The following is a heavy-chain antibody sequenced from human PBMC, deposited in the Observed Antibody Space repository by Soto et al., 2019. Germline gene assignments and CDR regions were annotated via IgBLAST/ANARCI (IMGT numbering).Heavy chain of an antibody. D-gene: IGHD2-21*02. CDR2: MYNTGST. CDR1: GGSISRYY. J-gene: IGHJ6*02. V-gene: IGHV4-59*01. CDR3: ARDLWGYCGTDCYPLDV. Sequence: QVQLQESGPGLVKPSATLSLTCTVSGGSISRYYWSWIRQPPGKGLEWIGYMYNTGSTVYNPSFKSRDTISVDTAKNQFSLKLNSVTAADTAVYYCARDLWGYCGTDCYPLDVWGQGTTVTVSS.